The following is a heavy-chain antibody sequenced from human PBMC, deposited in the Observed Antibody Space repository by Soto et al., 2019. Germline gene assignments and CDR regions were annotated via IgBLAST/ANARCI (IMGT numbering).Heavy chain of an antibody. CDR1: GYTFTSYD. Sequence: QVQLVQSGAEVKKPGASVKVSCKASGYTFTSYDINWVRQATGQGLEWMGWMNPNSGNTGYAQKFQGRVTMTRNTSISTAYMELSSLRSEDTAVYYCARRGDSSSWYYYYYYGMDVWGQGTTVTVSS. CDR2: MNPNSGNT. J-gene: IGHJ6*02. D-gene: IGHD6-13*01. CDR3: ARRGDSSSWYYYYYYGMDV. V-gene: IGHV1-8*01.